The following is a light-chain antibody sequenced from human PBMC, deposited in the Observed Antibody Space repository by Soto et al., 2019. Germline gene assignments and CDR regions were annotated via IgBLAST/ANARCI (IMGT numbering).Light chain of an antibody. J-gene: IGLJ1*01. V-gene: IGLV2-14*03. CDR1: SSDVGAYDY. CDR2: EVS. CDR3: RSYTSSSTRV. Sequence: QSVLTQPASVSGSPGQSIAISCIGTSSDVGAYDYVSWYQQHPDRAPKLMIYEVSNRPSGVSNRFSGSKSVNTATLTISGLQAEDEADYYCRSYTSSSTRVFGTGTKVTVL.